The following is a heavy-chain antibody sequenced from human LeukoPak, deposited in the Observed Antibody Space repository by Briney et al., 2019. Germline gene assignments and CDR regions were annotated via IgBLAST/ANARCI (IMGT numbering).Heavy chain of an antibody. J-gene: IGHJ5*02. CDR1: GFTFSNAW. CDR2: IKTKTDGGTT. CDR3: TTVAGAARAFDP. D-gene: IGHD6-13*01. Sequence: PGGSLRLSCAASGFTFSNAWMSWVRQAPGKGLEWVGRIKTKTDGGTTDYAAPVKGRFTISRDDSKNTLYLQMNSLKTEDKAVYYCTTVAGAARAFDPWGQGTLVTVSS. V-gene: IGHV3-15*01.